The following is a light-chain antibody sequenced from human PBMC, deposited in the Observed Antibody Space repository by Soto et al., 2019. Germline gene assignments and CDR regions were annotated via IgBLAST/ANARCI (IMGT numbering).Light chain of an antibody. J-gene: IGKJ1*01. CDR1: QSISSW. CDR2: KAS. Sequence: DIQMTQSPSTLAASVGDTVTITCRASQSISSWLAWYQQKPGRAPKLLIQKASSLESGVPSRFSGSRSGTEFTLTITSLQPDHFATYYRQQSQTFGQGTKVEIK. CDR3: QQSQT. V-gene: IGKV1-5*03.